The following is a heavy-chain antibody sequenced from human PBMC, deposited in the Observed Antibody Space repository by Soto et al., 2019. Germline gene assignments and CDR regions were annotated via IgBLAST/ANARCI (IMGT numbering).Heavy chain of an antibody. Sequence: QVQLVQSGAEVRRPGSSVKVSCKASGGTFGSNAISWVRQAPGQGLEWMGNISPIFGTTHNAQKFQGRVTITADEPTNTAYMELSSLRSEDTAVYYCAREGFTFGPGEVRGAFDIWGQGTVVTVSS. J-gene: IGHJ3*02. CDR3: AREGFTFGPGEVRGAFDI. CDR1: GGTFGSNA. CDR2: ISPIFGTT. D-gene: IGHD3-10*01. V-gene: IGHV1-69*15.